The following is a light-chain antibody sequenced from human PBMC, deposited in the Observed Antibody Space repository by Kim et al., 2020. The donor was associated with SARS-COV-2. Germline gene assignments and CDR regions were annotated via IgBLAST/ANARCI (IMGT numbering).Light chain of an antibody. CDR2: TAS. J-gene: IGKJ2*02. CDR1: KKCTTA. V-gene: IGKV1-5*03. CDR3: RQYHTNHCN. Sequence: SAVEGGATTCRGSKKCTTALVWFQQQPGKAPNILLYTASTLKDRVVSRFSGSGSGTEFTLTISSLQHDDSATNYCRQYHTNHCNFGQGTKLEI.